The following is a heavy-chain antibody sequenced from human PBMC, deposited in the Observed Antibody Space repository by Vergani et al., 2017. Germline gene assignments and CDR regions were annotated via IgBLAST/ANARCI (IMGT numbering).Heavy chain of an antibody. CDR1: GGSVSSGSYY. CDR2: IYYSGST. CDR3: ARDSRLSDKRSGSTGWFDP. J-gene: IGHJ5*02. D-gene: IGHD1-26*01. Sequence: QVQLQESGPGLVKPSETLSLTCTVSGGSVSSGSYYWSWIRQPAGKGLEWIGYIYYSGSTNYNPSLKSRVTISVDTSKNQFSLKLSSVTAADTAVYYCARDSRLSDKRSGSTGWFDPWGQGTLVTVSS. V-gene: IGHV4-61*10.